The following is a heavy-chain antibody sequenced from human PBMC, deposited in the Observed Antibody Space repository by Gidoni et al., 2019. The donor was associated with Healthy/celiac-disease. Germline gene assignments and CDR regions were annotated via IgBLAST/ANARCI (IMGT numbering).Heavy chain of an antibody. CDR3: TRPQGVVPAATGYGMDV. D-gene: IGHD2-2*01. CDR2: IRSKANSYAT. Sequence: EVQLVESGGGLVQPGWSLKLSCAASGFTFSGSAMHWVRQASGKGLEWVGRIRSKANSYATAYAASVKGRFTISRDDSKNTAYLQMNSLKTEDTAVYYCTRPQGVVPAATGYGMDVWGQGTTVTVSS. V-gene: IGHV3-73*01. J-gene: IGHJ6*02. CDR1: GFTFSGSA.